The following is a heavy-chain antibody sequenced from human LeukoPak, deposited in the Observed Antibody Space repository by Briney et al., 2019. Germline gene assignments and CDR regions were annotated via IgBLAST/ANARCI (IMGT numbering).Heavy chain of an antibody. CDR2: INHSGST. CDR3: ARSTILLWFGELRNDAFDI. D-gene: IGHD3-10*01. V-gene: IGHV4-34*01. Sequence: SETLSLTCAVYGGSFSSYYWSWIRQPPGKGLEWIGEINHSGSTNYNPSLKSRVTISVDTSKNQFSLKLSSVTAADTAVYYCARSTILLWFGELRNDAFDIWGQGTMVTVSS. CDR1: GGSFSSYY. J-gene: IGHJ3*02.